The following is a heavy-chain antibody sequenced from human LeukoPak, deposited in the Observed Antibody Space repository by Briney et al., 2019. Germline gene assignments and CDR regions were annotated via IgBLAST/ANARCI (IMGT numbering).Heavy chain of an antibody. V-gene: IGHV3-66*01. D-gene: IGHD5-24*01. CDR2: IYSGGST. CDR3: ARDSGEMATIPDNWFDP. CDR1: GFTFSSYW. Sequence: GGSLRLSCAASGFTFSSYWMSWVRQAPGKGLEWVSVIYSGGSTYYADSVKGRFTISRDNSKNTLYLQMNSLRAEDTAVYYCARDSGEMATIPDNWFDPWGQGTLVTVSS. J-gene: IGHJ5*02.